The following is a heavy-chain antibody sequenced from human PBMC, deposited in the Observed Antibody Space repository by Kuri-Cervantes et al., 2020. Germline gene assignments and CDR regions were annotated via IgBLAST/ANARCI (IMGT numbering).Heavy chain of an antibody. D-gene: IGHD3-22*01. V-gene: IGHV3-15*01. CDR3: TTFAYYDSSGYPYYFDY. CDR2: IKTKTDGGTT. CDR1: GFTFSNAW. J-gene: IGHJ4*02. Sequence: GESLKISCAASGFTFSNAWMSWVRQAPGKGLEWVGRIKTKTDGGTTDYAAPVKGRFTISRDDSKNTLYLQMNSLKTEDTAVYYCTTFAYYDSSGYPYYFDYWGQGTLVTVSS.